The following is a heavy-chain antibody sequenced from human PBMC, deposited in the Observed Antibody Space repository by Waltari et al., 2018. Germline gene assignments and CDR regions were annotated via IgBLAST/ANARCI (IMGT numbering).Heavy chain of an antibody. CDR3: ARLSEV. CDR1: GYMFTDYY. V-gene: IGHV1-2*02. J-gene: IGHJ4*02. Sequence: QVQLVQSGAEVKKPGASVRVSCRHSGYMFTDYYMHWVRQAPGQGLEWMGWINPKNGATYSAQKFQGRLTMTMDTSITTFYMDLSGLRSDDAAMYFCARLSEVWGQGTLVTVSS. CDR2: INPKNGAT.